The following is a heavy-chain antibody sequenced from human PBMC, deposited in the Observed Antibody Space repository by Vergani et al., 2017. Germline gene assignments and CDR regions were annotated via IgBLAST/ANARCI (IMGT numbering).Heavy chain of an antibody. V-gene: IGHV3-53*02. CDR2: IYTAGNT. CDR3: ARVGYCNSTNCRLDIDV. Sequence: EVQLVETGGGLIQPGGSLRLSCAASGFTVSSNYMNWVRQAPGKGLEWVSVIYTAGNTNYADSVKGRFTISRDKSKNTVYLQMNSLRAEDTAVYYCARVGYCNSTNCRLDIDVWGKGTTVTVSS. CDR1: GFTVSSNY. D-gene: IGHD2-2*01. J-gene: IGHJ6*03.